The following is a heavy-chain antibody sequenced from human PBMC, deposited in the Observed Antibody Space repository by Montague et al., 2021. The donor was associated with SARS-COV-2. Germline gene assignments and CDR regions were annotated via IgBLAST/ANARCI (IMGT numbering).Heavy chain of an antibody. Sequence: SLRLSCAASGFIFSNLWMSWVRQAPGKGLEWVANIKQDGSEKFYVDSVKGRFTISRDNAKNSLYLQMYSLRAEDTAVYFCARDNIVIVPPAIFYDSWGQGTLVTVSS. CDR1: GFIFSNLW. CDR2: IKQDGSEK. J-gene: IGHJ4*02. CDR3: ARDNIVIVPPAIFYDS. D-gene: IGHD2-2*01. V-gene: IGHV3-7*01.